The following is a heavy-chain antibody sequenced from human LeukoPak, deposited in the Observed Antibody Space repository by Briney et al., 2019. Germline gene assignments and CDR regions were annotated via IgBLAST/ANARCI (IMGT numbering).Heavy chain of an antibody. D-gene: IGHD6-19*01. J-gene: IGHJ5*02. CDR3: AREPRFGAVAGNNWFDP. V-gene: IGHV1-69*13. CDR2: IIPIFGTA. CDR1: GGTFSSYA. Sequence: SVKVSCKASGGTFSSYAISWVRQAPGQGLEWMGGIIPIFGTANYAQKFQGRVAITADESTSTAYMELSSLRSEDTAVYYCAREPRFGAVAGNNWFDPWGQGTLVTVSS.